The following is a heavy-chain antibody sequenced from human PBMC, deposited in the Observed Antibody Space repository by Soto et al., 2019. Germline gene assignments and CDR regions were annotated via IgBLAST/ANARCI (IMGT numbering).Heavy chain of an antibody. CDR1: GFTFSSYS. CDR2: ISSSSSYI. Sequence: EVQLVESGGGLVKPGGSLRLSCAASGFTFSSYSMNWVRQAPGKGLEWVSSISSSSSYIYYADSVKGRFTISRDNAKNSLYLQMNSLRAEDTAVYYCATWNCSSTSCREWKRQNWYFDLWGRGTLVTVSS. J-gene: IGHJ2*01. D-gene: IGHD2-2*01. CDR3: ATWNCSSTSCREWKRQNWYFDL. V-gene: IGHV3-21*01.